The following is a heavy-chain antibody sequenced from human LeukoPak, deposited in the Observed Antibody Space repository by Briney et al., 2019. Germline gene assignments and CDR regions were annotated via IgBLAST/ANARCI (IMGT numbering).Heavy chain of an antibody. CDR3: ARLFDSSGYYPTDY. V-gene: IGHV1-2*02. CDR2: INPNSGGT. D-gene: IGHD3-22*01. CDR1: GYTFTGYY. Sequence: ASVKVSRKASGYTFTGYYMHWVRQAPGQGLEWMGWINPNSGGTNYAQKFQGRVTMTRDTSISTAYMELSRLRSDDTAVYYCARLFDSSGYYPTDYWGQGTLVTVSS. J-gene: IGHJ4*02.